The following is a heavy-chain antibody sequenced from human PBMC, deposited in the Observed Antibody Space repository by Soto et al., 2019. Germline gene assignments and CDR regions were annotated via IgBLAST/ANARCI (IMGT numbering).Heavy chain of an antibody. Sequence: EMQVLESGGGLVQPGGSLRLSCAASGFAFSNFHMNWVRQAPGKGLQWVATIGGAGNDIHYADSVEGRFTVSRDNSKHTLHLQMGGLRDEDTAIYYCAKRFSDAWEAGMDVWGQGTTVTVSS. CDR1: GFAFSNFH. CDR2: IGGAGNDI. D-gene: IGHD1-26*01. V-gene: IGHV3-23*01. J-gene: IGHJ6*02. CDR3: AKRFSDAWEAGMDV.